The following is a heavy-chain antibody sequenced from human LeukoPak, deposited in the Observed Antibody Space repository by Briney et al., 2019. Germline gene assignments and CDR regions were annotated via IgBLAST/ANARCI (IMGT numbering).Heavy chain of an antibody. CDR3: ARAKGKYSGSYHCYEPFDY. D-gene: IGHD1-26*01. V-gene: IGHV4-59*01. Sequence: SETLSLTCTVSGGSISSYYWSWIRQPPGKGLEWIGYIYYSGSTNYNPSLKSRVTISVDTSKNQFSLKLSSVTAADTAVYYCARAKGKYSGSYHCYEPFDYWGQGTLVTVSS. J-gene: IGHJ4*02. CDR1: GGSISSYY. CDR2: IYYSGST.